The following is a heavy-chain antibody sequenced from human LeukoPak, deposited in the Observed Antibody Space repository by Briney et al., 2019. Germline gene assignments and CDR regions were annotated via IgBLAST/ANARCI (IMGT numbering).Heavy chain of an antibody. CDR3: ARLGGYYYDSSGYYYNDAFDI. Sequence: SETLSLTCTVSGGSISSYYWSWIRQPPGKGLEWIGYIYYSGSTNYSPSLKSRVTISVDTSKNQFSLKLSSVTAADTAVYYCARLGGYYYDSSGYYYNDAFDIWGQGTMVTVSS. D-gene: IGHD3-22*01. V-gene: IGHV4-59*08. CDR1: GGSISSYY. J-gene: IGHJ3*02. CDR2: IYYSGST.